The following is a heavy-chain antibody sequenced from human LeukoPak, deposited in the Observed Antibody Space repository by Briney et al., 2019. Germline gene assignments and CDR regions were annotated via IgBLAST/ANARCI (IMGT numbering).Heavy chain of an antibody. CDR2: ISSSGRNT. V-gene: IGHV3-23*01. J-gene: IGHJ4*02. D-gene: IGHD2-21*01. CDR3: VKDIQCSY. CDR1: GFNFGDAA. Sequence: PGGSLRLSCAASGFNFGDAAMTWVRQVPGKGLQWVSLISSSGRNTYYADSVKGRFALSRDNSKNTLDLQMNSLRSDDTAVYYCVKDIQCSYWGQGTPVIVSS.